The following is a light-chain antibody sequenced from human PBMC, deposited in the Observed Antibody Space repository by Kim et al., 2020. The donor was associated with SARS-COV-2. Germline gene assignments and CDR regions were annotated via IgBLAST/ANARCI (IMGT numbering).Light chain of an antibody. CDR1: SGSIASDY. Sequence: LTQPHSVSESPGKTVTISCTRSSGSIASDYVQWYQQRPGSAPTTVIYEDGQRPSGFPDRFSGSIDTSSNSASLTLSGLTTEDEADYYCQSYDSNIWVFGGGTQLTVL. CDR2: EDG. J-gene: IGLJ3*02. CDR3: QSYDSNIWV. V-gene: IGLV6-57*04.